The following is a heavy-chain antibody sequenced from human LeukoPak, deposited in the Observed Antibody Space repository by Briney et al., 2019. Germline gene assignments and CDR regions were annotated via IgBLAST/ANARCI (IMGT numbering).Heavy chain of an antibody. V-gene: IGHV4-39*07. Sequence: PSETLSLTCTVSGGSISSSSYYWGWIRQPPGKGLEWIGEINHSGSTNYNPSLKSRVTISVDTSKNQFSLKLSSVTAADTAVYYCARVIALVVTPDYFDYWGQGTLVTVSS. CDR3: ARVIALVVTPDYFDY. CDR2: INHSGST. D-gene: IGHD3-22*01. J-gene: IGHJ4*02. CDR1: GGSISSSSYY.